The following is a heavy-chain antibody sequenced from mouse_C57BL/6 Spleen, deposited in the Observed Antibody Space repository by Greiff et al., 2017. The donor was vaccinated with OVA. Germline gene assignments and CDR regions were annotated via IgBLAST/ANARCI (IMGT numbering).Heavy chain of an antibody. D-gene: IGHD1-1*01. CDR3: ARDYLGDY. CDR1: GYAFSSSW. J-gene: IGHJ2*01. Sequence: QVQLQQSGPELVKPGASVKISCKASGYAFSSSWMNWVKQRPGKGLEWIGRIYPGDGGTNYNGKFKGKATLTADKSSSTAYMQLSSLTSEDSAVYFCARDYLGDYWGQGTTLTVSS. V-gene: IGHV1-82*01. CDR2: IYPGDGGT.